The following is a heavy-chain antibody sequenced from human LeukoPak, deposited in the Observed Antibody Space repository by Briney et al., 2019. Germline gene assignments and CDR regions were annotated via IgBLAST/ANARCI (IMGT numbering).Heavy chain of an antibody. CDR2: INPNSGGT. CDR3: ARVLYSGYDFAY. CDR1: GYTFTDYY. V-gene: IGHV1-2*02. Sequence: ASVKVSCKASGYTFTDYYMHWVRQAPGQGLEWMGWINPNSGGTNYAQKFQGRVTMTRDTSISTAYMELSRLRSDDTAVYYCARVLYSGYDFAYWGQGTLVTVSS. J-gene: IGHJ4*02. D-gene: IGHD5-12*01.